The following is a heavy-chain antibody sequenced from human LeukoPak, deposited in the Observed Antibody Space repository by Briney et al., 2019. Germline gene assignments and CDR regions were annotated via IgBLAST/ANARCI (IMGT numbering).Heavy chain of an antibody. CDR3: ARVNSRSGYSSAVDY. CDR1: GFTFSSYA. CDR2: ISYDGSNK. J-gene: IGHJ4*02. D-gene: IGHD3-22*01. V-gene: IGHV3-30-3*01. Sequence: GGSLRLSCAASGFTFSSYAMHWVRRAPGKGLEWVAVISYDGSNKYYADSVKGRFTISRDNSKNTLYLQMNSLRAEDTAVYYCARVNSRSGYSSAVDYWGQGTLVTVSS.